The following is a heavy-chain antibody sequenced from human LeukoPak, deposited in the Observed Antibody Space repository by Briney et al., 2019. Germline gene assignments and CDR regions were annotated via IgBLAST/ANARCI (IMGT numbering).Heavy chain of an antibody. CDR2: INHSGST. CDR3: ARRRYSSSPQYFQH. J-gene: IGHJ1*01. D-gene: IGHD6-6*01. Sequence: ASETLSLTCAVYGVSFSGYYWSWIRQPPGKGLEWIGEINHSGSTNYNPSLKSRVTISVDTSKNQFSLKLSSVTAADTAVYYCARRRYSSSPQYFQHWGQGTLVTVSS. CDR1: GVSFSGYY. V-gene: IGHV4-34*01.